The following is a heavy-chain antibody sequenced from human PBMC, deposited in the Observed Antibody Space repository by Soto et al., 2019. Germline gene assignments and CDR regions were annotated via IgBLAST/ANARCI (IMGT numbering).Heavy chain of an antibody. V-gene: IGHV1-69*01. Sequence: QVQLVQSGAEVKKPGSSVKVSCKASGGTFSSYAISWVRQAPGQGLEWMGGIIPIFGTANYAQKFHGRVTITADESTSTAYMELSSLRSEDTAVYYCARDPMWDTAMVPYGMDVWGQGTTVTVSS. CDR1: GGTFSSYA. D-gene: IGHD5-18*01. CDR2: IIPIFGTA. J-gene: IGHJ6*02. CDR3: ARDPMWDTAMVPYGMDV.